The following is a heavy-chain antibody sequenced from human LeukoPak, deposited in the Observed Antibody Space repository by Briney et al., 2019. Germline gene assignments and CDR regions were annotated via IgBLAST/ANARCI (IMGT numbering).Heavy chain of an antibody. V-gene: IGHV4-39*01. CDR3: ARTLDY. D-gene: IGHD3/OR15-3a*01. Sequence: PSETLSLTCTVSGDSISSSSYYWGWIRQPPGKGLEWIGSMYYSGSTYYNPSLKSRVTISVDTSKNQFSLKLSSVTAADTAVYYCARTLDYWGQGTLVTVSS. CDR1: GDSISSSSYY. J-gene: IGHJ4*02. CDR2: MYYSGST.